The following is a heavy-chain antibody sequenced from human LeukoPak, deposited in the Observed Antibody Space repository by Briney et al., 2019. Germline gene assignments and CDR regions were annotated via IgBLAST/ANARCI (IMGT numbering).Heavy chain of an antibody. D-gene: IGHD3-22*01. CDR1: GYTFTSYA. CDR2: INAGNGNT. CDR3: ARDWHYYDSSGYYYYYGMDV. Sequence: ASVKVSCKAFGYTFTSYAMHWVRQAPGQRLEWMGWINAGNGNTKYSQKFQGRVTITRDTSASTAYMELSSLRSEDTAVYYCARDWHYYDSSGYYYYYGMDVWGQGTTVTVSS. V-gene: IGHV1-3*01. J-gene: IGHJ6*02.